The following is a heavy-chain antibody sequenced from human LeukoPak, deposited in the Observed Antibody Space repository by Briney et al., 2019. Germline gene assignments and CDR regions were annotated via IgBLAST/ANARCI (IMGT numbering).Heavy chain of an antibody. CDR2: ISAYNGNT. D-gene: IGHD3-22*01. V-gene: IGHV1-18*01. CDR1: GYPFTSYG. CDR3: ASSPRYYYDSSGYFFDY. Sequence: ASVQVSCKASGYPFTSYGISWVRQAPGQGLEWMGWISAYNGNTNYAQKLQGRVTMTTDTSTSTAYMELRSLRSDDTAVYYCASSPRYYYDSSGYFFDYWGQGTLVTVSS. J-gene: IGHJ4*02.